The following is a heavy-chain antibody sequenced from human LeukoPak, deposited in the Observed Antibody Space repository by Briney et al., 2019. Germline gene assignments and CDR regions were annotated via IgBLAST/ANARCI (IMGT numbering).Heavy chain of an antibody. V-gene: IGHV3-21*01. CDR2: ISSSSSYI. CDR1: GFTFSSYS. D-gene: IGHD3-10*01. J-gene: IGHJ4*02. CDR3: AKPLYVTTNYYGSGSYYNELDY. Sequence: GGSLRLSCAASGFTFSSYSMNWVRQAPGKGLEWVSSISSSSSYIYYADSVKGRFTISRDNSKSTLYLQMNSLRAEDTAVYYCAKPLYVTTNYYGSGSYYNELDYWGQGTLVTVSS.